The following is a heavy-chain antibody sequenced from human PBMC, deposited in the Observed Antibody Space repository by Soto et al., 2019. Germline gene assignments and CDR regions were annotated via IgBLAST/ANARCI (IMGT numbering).Heavy chain of an antibody. J-gene: IGHJ4*02. CDR2: MNPNSGNT. CDR1: GYTFTSYD. CDR3: AGALPYYDFWSGYQSQYYFDY. D-gene: IGHD3-3*01. V-gene: IGHV1-8*01. Sequence: QVQLVQSGAEVKKPGASVKVSCKASGYTFTSYDINWVRQATGQGLEWMGWMNPNSGNTGYAQKFQGRVTMTRNTSISTAYMELSSLRSEDTAVYYCAGALPYYDFWSGYQSQYYFDYWGQGTLVTVSS.